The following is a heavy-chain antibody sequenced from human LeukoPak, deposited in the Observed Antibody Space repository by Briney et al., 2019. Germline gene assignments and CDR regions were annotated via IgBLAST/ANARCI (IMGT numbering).Heavy chain of an antibody. J-gene: IGHJ6*03. D-gene: IGHD6-19*01. CDR3: ARDGWAIYHAIGYYYYYMDV. V-gene: IGHV1-2*02. CDR1: GYTFSGYY. CDR2: INPNSGVT. Sequence: ASVKVSCKASGYTFSGYYIHWVRQGPGQGLEWMGWINPNSGVTDYAQKFQGRVTMTTDTSTSTAYMELRSLRSDDTAVYYCARDGWAIYHAIGYYYYYMDVWGKGTTVTVSS.